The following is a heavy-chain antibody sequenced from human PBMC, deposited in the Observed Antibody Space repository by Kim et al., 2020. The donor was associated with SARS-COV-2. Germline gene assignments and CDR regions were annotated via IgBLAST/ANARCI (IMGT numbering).Heavy chain of an antibody. V-gene: IGHV3-11*01. CDR1: GFTFSDYY. D-gene: IGHD5-12*01. CDR3: ARDMKEMATISYYYYGMDV. J-gene: IGHJ6*02. CDR2: ISSSGSTI. Sequence: GGSLRLSCAASGFTFSDYYMSWIRQAPGKGLEWVSYISSSGSTIYYADSVKGRFTISRDNAKNSLYLQMNSLRAEDTAVYYCARDMKEMATISYYYYGMDVWGQRTTVTVSS.